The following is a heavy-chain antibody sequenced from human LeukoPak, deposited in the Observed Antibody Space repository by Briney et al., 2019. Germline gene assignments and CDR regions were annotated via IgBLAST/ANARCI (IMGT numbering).Heavy chain of an antibody. Sequence: SETLSLTCTVSGGSINGYYWSWIRQPLGKGLQWIGYIYYSGSTNSNPSLKSRVTISVDTSKNQFSLKLSSVTAADTAVYYCARHVRDGYNYLDYWGQGTLVTVSS. CDR1: GGSINGYY. CDR2: IYYSGST. V-gene: IGHV4-59*08. J-gene: IGHJ4*02. D-gene: IGHD5-24*01. CDR3: ARHVRDGYNYLDY.